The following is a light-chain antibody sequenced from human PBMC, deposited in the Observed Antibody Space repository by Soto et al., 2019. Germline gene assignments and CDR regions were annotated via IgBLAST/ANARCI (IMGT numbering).Light chain of an antibody. J-gene: IGKJ4*01. V-gene: IGKV3-20*01. CDR2: GAS. Sequence: EIVLTQSPATLSLSPGERATLSCRASQSVSSSYLAWYQQKPGQAPRLLIYGASRATGIPDRFSGSRSGTDFTLTISSLEPEDFAMYYCQQCGSSPLTFGGGTKVEIK. CDR1: QSVSSSY. CDR3: QQCGSSPLT.